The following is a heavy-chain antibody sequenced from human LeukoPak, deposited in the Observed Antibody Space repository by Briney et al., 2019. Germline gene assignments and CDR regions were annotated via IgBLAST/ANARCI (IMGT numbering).Heavy chain of an antibody. CDR3: ARDSVEMATIN. V-gene: IGHV4-59*01. CDR2: IYYSGST. CDR1: GGSFSGYY. Sequence: PSETLSLTCAVYGGSFSGYYWSWIRQPPGKGLEWIGYIYYSGSTNYNPSLKSRVTISVDTSKNQFSLKLSSVTAADTAVYYCARDSVEMATINSGQGTLVTVSS. J-gene: IGHJ4*02. D-gene: IGHD5-24*01.